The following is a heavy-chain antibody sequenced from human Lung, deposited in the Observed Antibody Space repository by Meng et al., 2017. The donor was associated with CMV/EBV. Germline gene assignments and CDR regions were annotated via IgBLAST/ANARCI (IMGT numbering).Heavy chain of an antibody. J-gene: IGHJ5*02. V-gene: IGHV4-31*03. CDR2: IYYSEST. Sequence: TATGDSISSSAHYWTWIRQHPGKGLEWIGYIYYSESTYSNPSLKSRVTISVETSKNQLSLRLISVTAADTAVYYCARLGGFLNWFDPWGQGTLVTVSS. CDR1: GDSISSSAHY. D-gene: IGHD2-15*01. CDR3: ARLGGFLNWFDP.